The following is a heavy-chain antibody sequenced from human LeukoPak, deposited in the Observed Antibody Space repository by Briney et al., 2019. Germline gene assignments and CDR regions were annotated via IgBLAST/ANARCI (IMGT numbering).Heavy chain of an antibody. V-gene: IGHV4-31*03. CDR3: ARDRYESSGYYYSDY. D-gene: IGHD3-22*01. CDR1: GGSISSGGYY. Sequence: PSETLSHTCTVSGGSISSGGYYWSWIRQHPGKGLEWIGYIYYSGSTYYNPSLKSRVTISVDTSKNQFSLKLSSVTAADTAVYYCARDRYESSGYYYSDYWGQGTLVTVSS. CDR2: IYYSGST. J-gene: IGHJ4*02.